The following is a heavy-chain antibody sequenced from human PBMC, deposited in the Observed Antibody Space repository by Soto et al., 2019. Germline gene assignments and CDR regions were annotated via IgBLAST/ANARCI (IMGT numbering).Heavy chain of an antibody. CDR2: INPGGGST. CDR1: GYTFTNYY. CDR3: ARPTVVGATGRYFFDH. D-gene: IGHD1-26*01. Sequence: QVQLVQSGAEVKKPGASVNVSCKASGYTFTNYYIHWVRQAPGQGLEWMGVINPGGGSTNYAQKFKGRFTMTRDTSTSTVYMQLSNLRSEDTAVYYCARPTVVGATGRYFFDHWGQGTLVTVSS. V-gene: IGHV1-46*01. J-gene: IGHJ4*01.